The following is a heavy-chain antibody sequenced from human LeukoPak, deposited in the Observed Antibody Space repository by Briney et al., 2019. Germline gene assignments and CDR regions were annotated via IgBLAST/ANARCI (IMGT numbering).Heavy chain of an antibody. CDR3: ARDCYGSGSYRDAFDI. V-gene: IGHV1-46*01. J-gene: IGHJ3*02. D-gene: IGHD3-10*01. CDR2: INPSGGST. CDR1: GYTFTSYY. Sequence: ASVKVSCKASGYTFTSYYMHWVRQAPGQGLEWMGIINPSGGSTSYAQKFQGRVTMTRDTSTSTVYMELSSLRSEDTAVYYCARDCYGSGSYRDAFDIWGQGTMVTVSS.